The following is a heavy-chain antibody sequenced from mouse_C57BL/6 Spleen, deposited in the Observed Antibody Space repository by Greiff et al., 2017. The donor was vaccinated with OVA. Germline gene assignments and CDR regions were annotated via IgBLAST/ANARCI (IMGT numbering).Heavy chain of an antibody. CDR1: GYSITSGYY. J-gene: IGHJ1*03. CDR3: ARGELGRYFDV. D-gene: IGHD4-1*01. V-gene: IGHV3-6*01. Sequence: VQLQQSGPGLVKPSQSLSLTCSVTGYSITSGYYWNWIRQFPGNKLEWMGYISYDGSNNYNPSLKNRISITRDTSKNQFFLKLNSVTTEDTATYYCARGELGRYFDVWGTGTTVTVSS. CDR2: ISYDGSN.